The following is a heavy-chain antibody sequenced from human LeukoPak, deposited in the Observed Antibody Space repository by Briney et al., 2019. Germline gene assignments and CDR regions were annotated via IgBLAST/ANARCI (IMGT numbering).Heavy chain of an antibody. CDR1: GGTFSSYA. Sequence: GASVKVSCKASGGTFSSYAISWVRQAPGQGLEWMGGIIPIFGTANYAQKFQGRVTITADESTSTAYMELSSLRAEDTAVYYCARYSGSSTGAFDIWGQGTMVTVSS. J-gene: IGHJ3*02. CDR3: ARYSGSSTGAFDI. V-gene: IGHV1-69*13. CDR2: IIPIFGTA. D-gene: IGHD1-26*01.